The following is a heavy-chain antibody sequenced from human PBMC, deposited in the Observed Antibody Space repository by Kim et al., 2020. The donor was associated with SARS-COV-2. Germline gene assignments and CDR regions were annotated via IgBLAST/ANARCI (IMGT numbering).Heavy chain of an antibody. CDR3: AKDGPPITMIVVAIKGSFDF. D-gene: IGHD3-22*01. CDR2: INGSGGST. V-gene: IGHV3-23*01. J-gene: IGHJ4*02. CDR1: GFTFSSYA. Sequence: GGSLRLSCAASGFTFSSYAMSWVRQAPGKGLEWVSAINGSGGSTYYADSVNGRFTISRDNTKNTLYLQMNSLRAEDTAVYYCAKDGPPITMIVVAIKGSFDFWGQGTLVTVSS.